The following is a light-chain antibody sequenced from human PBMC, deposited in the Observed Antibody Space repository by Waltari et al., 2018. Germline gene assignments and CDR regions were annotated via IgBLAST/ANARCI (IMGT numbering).Light chain of an antibody. Sequence: DIQMTQSPSSLSASVGDRVTITCRASRAITNYVNWYQQRPGLAPNLLIYAASTLQGGVPTRFSGSGSGTDFTLTISSLQIEDFATYYCQQSHSAPFTFGPGTKVDIK. CDR2: AAS. V-gene: IGKV1-39*01. J-gene: IGKJ3*01. CDR3: QQSHSAPFT. CDR1: RAITNY.